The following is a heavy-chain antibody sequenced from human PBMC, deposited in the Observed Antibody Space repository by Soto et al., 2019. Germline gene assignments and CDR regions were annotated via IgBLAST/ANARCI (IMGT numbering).Heavy chain of an antibody. CDR2: INPNSGET. Sequence: QVQLVQSGAEVKKPGASVKVSCKASGYTFTGYYMHWMRQAPGQGLEWMGWINPNSGETDYAQNFQGGGTMTRDMSISPAYMGLGGLKFNDPAVYYCARGGGLNYHPHIDVWGKGTTVT. CDR1: GYTFTGYY. D-gene: IGHD2-2*01. J-gene: IGHJ6*03. CDR3: ARGGGLNYHPHIDV. V-gene: IGHV1-2*02.